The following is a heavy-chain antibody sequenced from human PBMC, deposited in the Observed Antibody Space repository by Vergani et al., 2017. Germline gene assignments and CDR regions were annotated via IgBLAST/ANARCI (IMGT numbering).Heavy chain of an antibody. Sequence: QLQLQESGPGLVKPSETLSLTCTVSGGSISSGSYYWSWIRQPAGKGLEWIGRIYTSGSTNYNPSLKSRVTISVDTSKNQFSLKLSSVTAADTAVYYCAREATMVRVLSDYYYYYGMDVWGQGTTVTVSS. J-gene: IGHJ6*02. V-gene: IGHV4-61*02. CDR2: IYTSGST. CDR3: AREATMVRVLSDYYYYYGMDV. D-gene: IGHD3-10*01. CDR1: GGSISSGSYY.